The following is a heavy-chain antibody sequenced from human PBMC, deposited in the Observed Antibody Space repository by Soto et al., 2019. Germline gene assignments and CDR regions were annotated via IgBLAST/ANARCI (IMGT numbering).Heavy chain of an antibody. CDR2: ISQSSTAI. CDR1: GFTFSEYY. Sequence: VQAVESGGGLVKPGGSLRLSCAASGFTFSEYYMGWVRQAPGKGLEWVAYISQSSTAIYNADSVRGRFVISRDNAESSLYLQMNSLTAEDTAMYYCARWSSAFDYWGHGTLVTVSS. V-gene: IGHV3-11*01. J-gene: IGHJ4*01. CDR3: ARWSSAFDY.